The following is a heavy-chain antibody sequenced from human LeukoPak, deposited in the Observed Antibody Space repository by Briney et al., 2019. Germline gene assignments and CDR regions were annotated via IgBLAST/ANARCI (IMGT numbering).Heavy chain of an antibody. CDR1: GFTFSSYW. J-gene: IGHJ4*02. V-gene: IGHV3-7*05. Sequence: GGSLRLSCAASGFTFSSYWMSWVRQAPGRGLEWVADIKQDGTQKYYVDSVEGRITISRDNVKNSLYLQMNSLRVEDTAVYYCARGDYGDYDYWGQGTLVTVSS. D-gene: IGHD4-17*01. CDR3: ARGDYGDYDY. CDR2: IKQDGTQK.